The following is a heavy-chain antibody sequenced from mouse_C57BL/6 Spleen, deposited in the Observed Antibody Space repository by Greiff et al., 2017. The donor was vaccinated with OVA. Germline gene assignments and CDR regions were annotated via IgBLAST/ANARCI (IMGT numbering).Heavy chain of an antibody. CDR1: GYTFTSYW. D-gene: IGHD1-1*01. V-gene: IGHV1-59*01. CDR3: ASVITTVVAHFDY. Sequence: VQVQQPGAELVRPGTSVKLSCKASGYTFTSYWMHWVKQRPGQGLEWIGVIDPSDSYTNYNQKFKGKATLTVDTSSSTAYMQLSSLTSEDSAVYYCASVITTVVAHFDYWGQGTTLTVSS. J-gene: IGHJ2*01. CDR2: IDPSDSYT.